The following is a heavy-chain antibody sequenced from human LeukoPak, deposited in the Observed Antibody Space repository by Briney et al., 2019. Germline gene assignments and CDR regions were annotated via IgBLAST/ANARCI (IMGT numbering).Heavy chain of an antibody. CDR2: IYPGDSDT. Sequence: GESLKISCKGSGYDFPGYWIAWVRHRPGRGLEWMGIIYPGDSDTRYSPSFQGQVTISADKSISTAYLQWSSLKASDTAMYYCARRQGFDSWGQGTLVTVSS. V-gene: IGHV5-51*01. CDR3: ARRQGFDS. CDR1: GYDFPGYW. J-gene: IGHJ4*02.